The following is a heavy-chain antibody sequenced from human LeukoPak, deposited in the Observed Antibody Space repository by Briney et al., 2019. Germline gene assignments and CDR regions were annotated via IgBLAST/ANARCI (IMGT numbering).Heavy chain of an antibody. CDR2: ISDSGGST. Sequence: GGSLRLSCAASGFNFKNYAMSWVRQAPGKGLERISVISDSGGSTAYADSVKGRFTISRDNSKNTLYLQMNSLRAEDTAVYFCAKVFLGVDYYTSRWYYFDYWGQGTLVTVSS. CDR3: AKVFLGVDYYTSRWYYFDY. D-gene: IGHD6-13*01. J-gene: IGHJ4*02. V-gene: IGHV3-23*01. CDR1: GFNFKNYA.